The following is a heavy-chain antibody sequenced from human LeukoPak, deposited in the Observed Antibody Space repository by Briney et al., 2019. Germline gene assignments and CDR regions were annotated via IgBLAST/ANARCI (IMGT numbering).Heavy chain of an antibody. J-gene: IGHJ3*02. Sequence: GGSLRLSCAASGFTFSTSWMSWVRQAPGIGLEWVANIKQDGSEEYYVDSVKGRFTISRDNAKNSLSLQMNSLRAEDTAVYYCARAWERTFDIWGQGTMVTVSS. V-gene: IGHV3-7*02. CDR2: IKQDGSEE. CDR3: ARAWERTFDI. D-gene: IGHD1-26*01. CDR1: GFTFSTSW.